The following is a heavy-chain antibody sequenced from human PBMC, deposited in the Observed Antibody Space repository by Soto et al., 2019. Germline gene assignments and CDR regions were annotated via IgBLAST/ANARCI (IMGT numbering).Heavy chain of an antibody. Sequence: PGGSLRLSCAASGFTFTSYGMSWVRQAPGKGLEWVSAISGGGGSTYYADSVKGRFTITRDNSKNTLYLQMNSLRAEDTAVYYCAKDIITMIRPDAFDIWGQGTMVTVSS. J-gene: IGHJ3*02. V-gene: IGHV3-23*01. CDR2: ISGGGGST. CDR1: GFTFTSYG. CDR3: AKDIITMIRPDAFDI. D-gene: IGHD3-10*01.